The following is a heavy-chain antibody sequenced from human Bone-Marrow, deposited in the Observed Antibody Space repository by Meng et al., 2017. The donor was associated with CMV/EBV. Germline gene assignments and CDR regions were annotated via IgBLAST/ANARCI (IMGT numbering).Heavy chain of an antibody. Sequence: GESLKISCAASGFTFSSYGMHWVRQAPGKGLEWVAVIWYDGSNKYYADSVKGRFTISRDNSKNTLYLQMNSLRAEDTAVYYCAKDLLVGATKGYFDYRGQGTLVTVSS. J-gene: IGHJ4*02. V-gene: IGHV3-33*06. CDR1: GFTFSSYG. CDR3: AKDLLVGATKGYFDY. D-gene: IGHD1-26*01. CDR2: IWYDGSNK.